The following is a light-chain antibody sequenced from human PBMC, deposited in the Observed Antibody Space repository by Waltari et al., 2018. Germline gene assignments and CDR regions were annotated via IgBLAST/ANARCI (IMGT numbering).Light chain of an antibody. J-gene: IGLJ1*01. CDR3: CSYTGSSTSYG. CDR2: EAT. Sequence: QSALSQPASVSGSPGQSLTITCTGASTYLASYNLFACYQHHPNRAPHLIIYEATKRPSGISHRFSGAKSGATASLRISGLQADDEADYYCCSYTGSSTSYGCGGGTKVTVL. CDR1: STYLASYNL. V-gene: IGLV2-23*01.